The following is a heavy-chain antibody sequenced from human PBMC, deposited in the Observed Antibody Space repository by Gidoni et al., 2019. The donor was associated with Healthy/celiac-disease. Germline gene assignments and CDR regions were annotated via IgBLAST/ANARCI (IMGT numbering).Heavy chain of an antibody. CDR1: GVTVSRYA. D-gene: IGHD3-22*01. CDR2: ISGSGGSS. CDR3: AKVPDYYDSSGSPNWFDP. Sequence: EVQMVESGGGLVQPGGSRRLSWAGSGVTVSRYAMLWVRQAPGKGLEWVSAISGSGGSSSYAASVKGRFTISRDNSKTTLYLQMNRLRAEDTAVSYCAKVPDYYDSSGSPNWFDPWGLGPLVTVSS. V-gene: IGHV3-23*04. J-gene: IGHJ5*02.